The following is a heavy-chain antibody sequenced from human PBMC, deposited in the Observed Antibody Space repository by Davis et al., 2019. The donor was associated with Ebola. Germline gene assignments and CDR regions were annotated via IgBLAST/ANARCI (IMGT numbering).Heavy chain of an antibody. D-gene: IGHD3-3*01. J-gene: IGHJ5*02. CDR3: ARRAETTIFGVVKGWFDP. CDR2: AHFGGST. Sequence: MPSETLSLTCTVSGGSLTNSLNYWTWLRQVPGKGLEWIGSAHFGGSTFYNPSLKSRVTISVATSRNQFSLKLTSVTAADTALYYCARRAETTIFGVVKGWFDPWGQGTLVTVSS. CDR1: GGSLTNSLNY. V-gene: IGHV4-39*01.